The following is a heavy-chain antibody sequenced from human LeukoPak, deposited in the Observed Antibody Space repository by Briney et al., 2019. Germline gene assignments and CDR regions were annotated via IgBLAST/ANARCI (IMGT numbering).Heavy chain of an antibody. Sequence: GGSLRLSCAASGFTFSSYGMSWVRQAPGKGLEWVSTISGSGSSTYHADSVKGRFTISRDNSKNTLYLQMNSLRAEDTAVYYCAKGVTMIVVLTDYFDYWGQGTLVTVSS. V-gene: IGHV3-23*01. CDR3: AKGVTMIVVLTDYFDY. J-gene: IGHJ4*02. CDR2: ISGSGSST. CDR1: GFTFSSYG. D-gene: IGHD3-22*01.